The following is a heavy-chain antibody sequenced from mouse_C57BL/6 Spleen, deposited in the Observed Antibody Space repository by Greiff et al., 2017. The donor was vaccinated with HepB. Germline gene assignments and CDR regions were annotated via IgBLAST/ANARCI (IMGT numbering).Heavy chain of an antibody. D-gene: IGHD2-12*01. Sequence: VQLQQSGAELMKPGASVKLSCKATGYTFTGYWITWVKQRPGQGLEWIGDIYPGSGSTNYNEKFKSKATLTVDTSSSTAYMQLSSLTSEDSAVYYCARSKLGNLGSWGQGTSVTVSS. J-gene: IGHJ4*01. V-gene: IGHV1-55*01. CDR3: ARSKLGNLGS. CDR2: IYPGSGST. CDR1: GYTFTGYW.